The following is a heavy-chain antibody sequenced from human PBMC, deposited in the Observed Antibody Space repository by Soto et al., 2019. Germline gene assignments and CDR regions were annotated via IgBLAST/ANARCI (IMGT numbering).Heavy chain of an antibody. J-gene: IGHJ4*02. D-gene: IGHD6-19*01. CDR2: MNPNTGGA. Sequence: QVNLVQSGAEVKKPGASVKVSCKASGYSFNGYYIHWVRQAPGQGLEWMGWMNPNTGGANYAQKFQGKVIMTTDTSISTAYLELRSLTSDDTAVYYCAKVISTIGSKQWLAQTKHQALDYWGQGTLVTVSS. V-gene: IGHV1-2*02. CDR3: AKVISTIGSKQWLAQTKHQALDY. CDR1: GYSFNGYY.